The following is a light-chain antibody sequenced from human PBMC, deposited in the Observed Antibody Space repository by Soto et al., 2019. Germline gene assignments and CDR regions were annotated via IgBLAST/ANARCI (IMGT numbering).Light chain of an antibody. CDR3: QQYSSSRT. V-gene: IGKV3-15*01. Sequence: EIVMTQSPATLSVSPGERATLSCRASQSVNSNLAWYQQKPGQAPRLLIYRASTRATGIPARFSGSGSGTDFTLTISGLQSEDFAVYYCQQYSSSRTFGQGTKVDIK. CDR2: RAS. CDR1: QSVNSN. J-gene: IGKJ1*01.